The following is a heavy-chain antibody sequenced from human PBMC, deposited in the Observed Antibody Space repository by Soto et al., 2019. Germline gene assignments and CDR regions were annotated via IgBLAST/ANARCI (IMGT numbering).Heavy chain of an antibody. V-gene: IGHV3-74*01. D-gene: IGHD2-2*01. Sequence: GGSLRLSCAASGITFSSYWMHWVRQAPGKGLVWVSRIKSDGSSTSYADSVKGRFTISRDNSKNTLYLQMNSLRAEDTAVYYCARVPYCSSSGCYSWFDPWGQGTLVTVSS. J-gene: IGHJ5*02. CDR1: GITFSSYW. CDR2: IKSDGSST. CDR3: ARVPYCSSSGCYSWFDP.